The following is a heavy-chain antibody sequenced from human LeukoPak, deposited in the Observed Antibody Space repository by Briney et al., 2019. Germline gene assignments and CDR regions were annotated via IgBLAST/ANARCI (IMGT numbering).Heavy chain of an antibody. Sequence: GASVKVSCKASGYTFIDYYIHWVRQAPGQGLEWMGRINPNSGGTNFAQKFQGRVTMTRDTSISTVYMELSRLRSDDTAVYYCARDKDGYNYYFDYWGQETLVTVSS. D-gene: IGHD5-24*01. J-gene: IGHJ4*02. CDR3: ARDKDGYNYYFDY. CDR2: INPNSGGT. CDR1: GYTFIDYY. V-gene: IGHV1-2*06.